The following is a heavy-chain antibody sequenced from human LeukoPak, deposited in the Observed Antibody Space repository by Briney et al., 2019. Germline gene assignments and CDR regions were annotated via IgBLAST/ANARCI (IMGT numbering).Heavy chain of an antibody. CDR3: AKDKTQDIVVVPAAIIFDY. CDR1: GFTFSSYA. J-gene: IGHJ4*02. D-gene: IGHD2-2*01. Sequence: GGSLRLSCAASGFTFSSYAMSWVRQAPGKGLEWVSAISGSGGSTYYADSVKGRFTISRDNSKNMLYLQMNSLRAEDTAVYYCAKDKTQDIVVVPAAIIFDYWGQGTLVTVSS. CDR2: ISGSGGST. V-gene: IGHV3-23*01.